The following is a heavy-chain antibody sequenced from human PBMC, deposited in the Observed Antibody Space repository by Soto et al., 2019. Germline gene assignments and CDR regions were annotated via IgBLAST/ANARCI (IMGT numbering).Heavy chain of an antibody. CDR1: GGSISSYY. D-gene: IGHD5-18*01. V-gene: IGHV4-59*01. CDR2: IYYSGST. CDR3: ARDKGGYSYYYYYGMDV. J-gene: IGHJ6*02. Sequence: SETLSLTCTVSGGSISSYYWSWIRQPPGKGLEWIGYIYYSGSTNYNPSLKSRVTVSVDTSKNQFSLKLSSVTAADTAVYYCARDKGGYSYYYYYGMDVWGQGTMVTVSS.